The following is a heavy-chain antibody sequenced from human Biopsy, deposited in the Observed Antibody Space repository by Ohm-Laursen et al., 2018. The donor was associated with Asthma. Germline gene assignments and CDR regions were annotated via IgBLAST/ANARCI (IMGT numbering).Heavy chain of an antibody. CDR3: AKRRGYSGHDNDY. J-gene: IGHJ4*02. Sequence: SLRLSCTASGFMFRSFGMHWVSQAPGKGLEWVAVISYDGNHKFYEDSVKGRFTISRDNSKNTLYLQMNSLRTEDTAVYYCAKRRGYSGHDNDYWGQGTLVIVSS. CDR1: GFMFRSFG. V-gene: IGHV3-30*18. CDR2: ISYDGNHK. D-gene: IGHD5-12*01.